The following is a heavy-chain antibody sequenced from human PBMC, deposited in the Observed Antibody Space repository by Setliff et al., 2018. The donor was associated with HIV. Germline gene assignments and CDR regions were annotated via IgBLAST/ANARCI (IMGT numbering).Heavy chain of an antibody. CDR3: ARDLGSNNWYWWYFDH. J-gene: IGHJ4*02. Sequence: ASVKVSCKASGYSFSSYGISWVRQAPGQGLEWMGLIDPEDGETIYAEKFQGRVTMTADTSIQTAYMELSSVRPEDTAVYYCARDLGSNNWYWWYFDHWGQGTLVTVSS. CDR2: IDPEDGET. V-gene: IGHV1-69-2*01. D-gene: IGHD2-8*02. CDR1: GYSFSSYG.